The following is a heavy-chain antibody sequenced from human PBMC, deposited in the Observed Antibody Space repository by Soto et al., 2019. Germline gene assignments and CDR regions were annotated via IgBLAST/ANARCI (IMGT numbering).Heavy chain of an antibody. J-gene: IGHJ4*02. CDR2: ISYDGSIK. CDR1: GFTFSSHS. V-gene: IGHV3-30-3*01. Sequence: QVQLVESGGGVVQPGRSLRLSCAASGFTFSSHSIQWVRQASGKGLEWVAVISYDGSIKYYADSVKGRFTISRDNSKNTAYLQMSSLRAEDTAVFYCAREWSTSGDLDYWGQGTLVIVSS. D-gene: IGHD3-10*01. CDR3: AREWSTSGDLDY.